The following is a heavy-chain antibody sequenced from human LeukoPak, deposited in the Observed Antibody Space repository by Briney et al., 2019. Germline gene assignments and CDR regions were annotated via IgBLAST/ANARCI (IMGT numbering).Heavy chain of an antibody. D-gene: IGHD5-18*01. CDR2: IYYSGST. CDR1: GGSISSGDYY. J-gene: IGHJ6*02. V-gene: IGHV4-30-4*01. Sequence: PSETLSLTCTVSGGSISSGDYYWSWIRQPPGKGLEWIGYIYYSGSTYYNPSLKSRVTISVDTSKNQFSPKLSSVTAADTAVYYCARADTPSRIPPYGMDVWGQGTTVTVSS. CDR3: ARADTPSRIPPYGMDV.